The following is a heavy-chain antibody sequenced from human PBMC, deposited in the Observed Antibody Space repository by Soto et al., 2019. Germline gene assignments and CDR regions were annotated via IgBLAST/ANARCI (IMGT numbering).Heavy chain of an antibody. Sequence: SETLSLTCTVSGDSIGSSRYYLCLVLQPPGKGLEWIGSIYYRGSTYYSPSLKSRVTISVDTSKNQFSLKLSSVTAADTAVYYCARHLHPTTGYCPSTSCYHFDYWGQGTLVTVSS. J-gene: IGHJ4*02. CDR3: ARHLHPTTGYCPSTSCYHFDY. CDR2: IYYRGST. D-gene: IGHD2-2*01. CDR1: GDSIGSSRYY. V-gene: IGHV4-39*01.